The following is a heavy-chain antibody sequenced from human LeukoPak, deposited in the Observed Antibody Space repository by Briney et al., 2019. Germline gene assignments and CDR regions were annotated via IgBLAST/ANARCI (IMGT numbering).Heavy chain of an antibody. Sequence: ASVKVSCKASGYTFTSYGISWVRQAPGQGLEWMGWISAYNGNTNYAQKLQGRVTMTTDTSTSTAYMELRSLRSDDTAVYYCARENYYYYYGMDVWAKGPRSPSP. CDR2: ISAYNGNT. J-gene: IGHJ6*02. CDR1: GYTFTSYG. CDR3: ARENYYYYYGMDV. V-gene: IGHV1-18*01.